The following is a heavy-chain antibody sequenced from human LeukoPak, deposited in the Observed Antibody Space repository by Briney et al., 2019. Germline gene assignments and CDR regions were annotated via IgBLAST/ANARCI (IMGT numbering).Heavy chain of an antibody. CDR2: ISSSGTTM. Sequence: GGSLRLSCAASGFTFSDYYMSWIRQAPGKGLEWVSYISSSGTTMYYADSVKGRFIISRDNAKNSLFLQMNSLRAEDTAVYYCARGDYDKYGMDVWGQGTTVTVSS. J-gene: IGHJ6*02. V-gene: IGHV3-11*01. CDR1: GFTFSDYY. CDR3: ARGDYDKYGMDV.